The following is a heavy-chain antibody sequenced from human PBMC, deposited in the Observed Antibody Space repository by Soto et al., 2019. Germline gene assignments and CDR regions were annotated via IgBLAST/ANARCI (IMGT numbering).Heavy chain of an antibody. V-gene: IGHV3-33*01. CDR1: GFTFNRYG. J-gene: IGHJ4*02. Sequence: QVQLVESGGGVVQPGSSLRLSCAASGFTFNRYGMHWVRQAPDKGLEWLTFMSYDGSNKYYADSVKGRFTISRDNSKNTLYLQMNSLRAEDTAVYYCASDDNSGLNWGQGTLVTVSS. D-gene: IGHD3-22*01. CDR2: MSYDGSNK. CDR3: ASDDNSGLN.